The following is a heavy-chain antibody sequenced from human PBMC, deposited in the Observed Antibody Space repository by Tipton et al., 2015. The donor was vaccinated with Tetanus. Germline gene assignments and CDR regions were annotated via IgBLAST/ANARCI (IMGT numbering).Heavy chain of an antibody. CDR2: IYYSGST. CDR3: ARRGGDFLTGYYDS. Sequence: TLSLTCTVSGGSISSGGYFWSWIRQHPGKGLEWILYIYYSGSTYYNPSLKSRVTISVDTSKNQFSLELNSVTAADTAVYYCARRGGDFLTGYYDSWGQGTLVTVSS. CDR1: GGSISSGGYF. D-gene: IGHD3-9*01. V-gene: IGHV4-31*03. J-gene: IGHJ4*02.